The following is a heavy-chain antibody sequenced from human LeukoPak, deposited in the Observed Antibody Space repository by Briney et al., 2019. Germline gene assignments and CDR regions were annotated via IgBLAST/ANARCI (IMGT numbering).Heavy chain of an antibody. D-gene: IGHD6-19*01. CDR2: INAGNGNT. CDR1: GYTFTSYA. V-gene: IGHV1-3*01. Sequence: ASVKVSCKASGYTFTSYAMHWVRQAPGQRLEWMGWINAGNGNTKYSQKFQGRVTITRDTSASTAYMELSSLRSEDTAVYYCARGKQWLVYGYFDYWGQGTLVTVSS. CDR3: ARGKQWLVYGYFDY. J-gene: IGHJ4*02.